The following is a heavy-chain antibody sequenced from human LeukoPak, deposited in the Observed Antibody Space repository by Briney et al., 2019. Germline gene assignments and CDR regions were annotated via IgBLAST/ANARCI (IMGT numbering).Heavy chain of an antibody. CDR2: IYYSGST. CDR1: DGAITGFS. V-gene: IGHV4-59*12. D-gene: IGHD3-10*01. J-gene: IGHJ3*02. CDR3: AKSNGYGLVDI. Sequence: ASETLSLTCTVSDGAITGFSWSWIRQPPGKGLEWIGSIYYSGSTYYNPSLKSRVTISVDTSKNQFSLKLSSVTAADTAVYYCAKSNGYGLVDIWGQGTMVTVSS.